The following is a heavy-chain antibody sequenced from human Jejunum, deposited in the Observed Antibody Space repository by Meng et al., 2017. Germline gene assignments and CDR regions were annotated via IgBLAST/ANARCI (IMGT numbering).Heavy chain of an antibody. CDR3: AKVYYDSSGSAY. D-gene: IGHD3-22*01. CDR2: IEGKANNYAT. V-gene: IGHV3-73*02. CDR1: GFTFSGSP. Sequence: EVQLVGAGGGLGQPGGSLKLSCAASGFTFSGSPLHWVRQASGKGLEWVGRIEGKANNYATAYAASVKGRFTISRDDLRNTAYLQMNSLKIEDTAVYYCAKVYYDSSGSAYWGQGTLVTVSS. J-gene: IGHJ4*02.